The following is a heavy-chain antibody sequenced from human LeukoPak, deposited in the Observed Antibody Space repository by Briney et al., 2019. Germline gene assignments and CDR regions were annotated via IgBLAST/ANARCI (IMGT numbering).Heavy chain of an antibody. CDR3: ARDGYTTMPNFDY. V-gene: IGHV1-69*04. J-gene: IGHJ4*02. CDR2: IIPILGKA. CDR1: GGIFSNYE. Sequence: PAASVKVSCKASGGIFSNYEISWVRQAPGQGLEWMGRIIPILGKAIYAPKFQGRVTFTADTSTSTAYMELRSLGSEDTALYYCARDGYTTMPNFDYWGQGTPVTVSS. D-gene: IGHD2-2*01.